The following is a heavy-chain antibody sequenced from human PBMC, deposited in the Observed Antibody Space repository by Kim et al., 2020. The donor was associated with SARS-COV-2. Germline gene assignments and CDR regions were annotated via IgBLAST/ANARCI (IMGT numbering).Heavy chain of an antibody. D-gene: IGHD1-1*01. CDR3: TRPTGDFDY. V-gene: IGHV3-73*01. J-gene: IGHJ4*02. Sequence: YATEYAASVKGRFTISRDDSKSTAYLQMNSLKTEVTAVYYCTRPTGDFDYWGQGTLVTVSS. CDR2: YAT.